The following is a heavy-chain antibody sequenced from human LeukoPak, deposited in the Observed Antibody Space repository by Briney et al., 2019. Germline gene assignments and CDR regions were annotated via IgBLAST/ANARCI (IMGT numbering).Heavy chain of an antibody. CDR1: GFTSSSYA. CDR2: ISGSGGST. CDR3: ARDLNVDIVATEAVDY. J-gene: IGHJ4*02. V-gene: IGHV3-23*01. D-gene: IGHD5-12*01. Sequence: HPGGSLRLSCAASGFTSSSYAMSWVRQAPGKGLEWVSAISGSGGSTYYADSVKGRFTISRDNSKNTLYLQMNSLRAEDTAVYYCARDLNVDIVATEAVDYWGQGTLVTVSS.